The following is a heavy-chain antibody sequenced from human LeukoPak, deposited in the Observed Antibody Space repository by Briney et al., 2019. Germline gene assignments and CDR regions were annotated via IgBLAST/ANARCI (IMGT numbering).Heavy chain of an antibody. Sequence: SETLSLTCTVSGGSISSGSYYWSWIRQPAGKGLEWIGRIYTSGSTNYNPSLKSRVTISVDTSKNQFSLKLSSVTAADTAVYYCASTYSSGWYSYFDYWGQGTLVTVFS. J-gene: IGHJ4*02. CDR3: ASTYSSGWYSYFDY. CDR2: IYTSGST. CDR1: GGSISSGSYY. V-gene: IGHV4-61*02. D-gene: IGHD6-19*01.